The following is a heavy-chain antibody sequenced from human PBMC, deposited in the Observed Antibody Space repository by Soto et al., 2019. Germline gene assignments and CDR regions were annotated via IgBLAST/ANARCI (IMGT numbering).Heavy chain of an antibody. V-gene: IGHV3-30*18. CDR3: AKDEYYYSRSGYYIFDS. CDR1: GFSFSSYG. J-gene: IGHJ4*02. CDR2: ITYDGSNK. Sequence: GGSLRLSCAAAGFSFSSYGMHWVRQAPGKGLEWVGVITYDGSNKFYADSIKGRFTISRENFKKTLYLQMNSLRPEDTALYYCAKDEYYYSRSGYYIFDSWGQGTLVTVS. D-gene: IGHD3-22*01.